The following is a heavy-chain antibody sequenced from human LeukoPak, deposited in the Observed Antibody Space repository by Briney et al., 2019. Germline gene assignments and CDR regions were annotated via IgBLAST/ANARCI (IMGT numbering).Heavy chain of an antibody. CDR3: ARDHNWGFDY. D-gene: IGHD3-16*01. V-gene: IGHV3-48*01. CDR2: IGGSTSTI. J-gene: IGHJ4*02. CDR1: GFIFSDYS. Sequence: PGGSLRLSCAASGFIFSDYSMNWVRQAPGKGLEWLSYIGGSTSTISYADSVKGRFTISRDIAKNSLYLQMDSLRAEDTAVYYCARDHNWGFDYWGQGILVAVSS.